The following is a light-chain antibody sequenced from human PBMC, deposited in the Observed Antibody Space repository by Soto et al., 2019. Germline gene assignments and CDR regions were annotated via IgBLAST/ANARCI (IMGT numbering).Light chain of an antibody. CDR3: QQYGGSPYA. J-gene: IGKJ2*01. Sequence: EIVLTQSPATLSLSPGERATLSCRASQSVPNNYLAWYQQRPGQPPRLLIYGASTRAIVIPDRFSGSWSGTDFTLTISRLAPEDFAVYYCQQYGGSPYAFGQGTKLEI. V-gene: IGKV3-20*01. CDR2: GAS. CDR1: QSVPNNY.